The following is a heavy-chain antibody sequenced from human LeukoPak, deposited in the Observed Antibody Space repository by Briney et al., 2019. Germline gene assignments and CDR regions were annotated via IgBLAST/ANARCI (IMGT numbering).Heavy chain of an antibody. J-gene: IGHJ6*03. CDR3: ARDFTPTQSTVVSYYYYMDV. Sequence: GASVKVSCKASGYTFTSYAISWVRQAPGQGLEWMGGIIPIFGTANYAQKFQGRVTITADESTSTAYMELSSLRSEDTAVYYCARDFTPTQSTVVSYYYYMDVWGKGTTVTVSS. CDR1: GYTFTSYA. V-gene: IGHV1-69*13. CDR2: IIPIFGTA. D-gene: IGHD4-23*01.